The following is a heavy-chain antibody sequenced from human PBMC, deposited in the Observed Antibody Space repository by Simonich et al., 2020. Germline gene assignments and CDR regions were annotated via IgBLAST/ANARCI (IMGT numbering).Heavy chain of an antibody. V-gene: IGHV1-2*02. D-gene: IGHD2-21*01. CDR1: GYTFTGYY. CDR3: ARNGLVGILKAFDI. Sequence: QVQLVQSGAEVKKPGASVKVSCKASGYTFTGYYMHWVRQAPGQGLEGKGGIKPNSGGTNYEKKLKGRVTMTRETSISTAYMELSRLRSDDTAVYYCARNGLVGILKAFDIWGQGTMVTVSS. J-gene: IGHJ3*02. CDR2: IKPNSGGT.